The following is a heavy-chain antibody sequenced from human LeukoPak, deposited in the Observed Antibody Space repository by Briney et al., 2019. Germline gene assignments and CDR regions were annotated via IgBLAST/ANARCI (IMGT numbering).Heavy chain of an antibody. J-gene: IGHJ6*03. CDR3: ARHWNYGDYYYYYMDV. V-gene: IGHV3-23*01. D-gene: IGHD1-7*01. CDR1: GFTFSSYA. CDR2: ISGSGGST. Sequence: GGTLRLSCAASGFTFSSYAMSWVRQAPGKGLEWVSAISGSGGSTYYADSVKGRFTISRDNSKNTLYLQMNSLRAEDTAVYYCARHWNYGDYYYYYMDVWGKGTTVTVSS.